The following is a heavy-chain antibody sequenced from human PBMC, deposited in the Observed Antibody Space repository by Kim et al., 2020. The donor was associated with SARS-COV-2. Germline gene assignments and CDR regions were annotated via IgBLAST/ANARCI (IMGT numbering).Heavy chain of an antibody. CDR2: ISYDGSNK. CDR1: GFTFSSYA. Sequence: GGSLRLSCAASGFTFSSYAMHWVRQAPGKGLEWVAVISYDGSNKYYADSVKGRFTISRDNSKNTLYLQMNSLRAEDTAVYYCARDLYCGGDCYPPSDYFDYWGQGTLVTVSS. V-gene: IGHV3-30*04. D-gene: IGHD2-21*02. J-gene: IGHJ4*02. CDR3: ARDLYCGGDCYPPSDYFDY.